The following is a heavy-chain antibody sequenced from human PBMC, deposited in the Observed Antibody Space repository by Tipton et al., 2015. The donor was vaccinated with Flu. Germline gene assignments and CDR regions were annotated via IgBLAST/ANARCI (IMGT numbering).Heavy chain of an antibody. D-gene: IGHD3-10*01. CDR2: IYPGGGT. CDR1: GFTVSSNY. V-gene: IGHV3-53*01. CDR3: TRAQPPFLWFGDHNPYYYYMDV. Sequence: SLRLSCGASGFTVSSNYMSWVRQAPGKGLEWVSVIYPGGGTDYADSVKGRFTISRDNSNNTLYLQMHSLRAEDTAVYYCTRAQPPFLWFGDHNPYYYYMDVWGKGTTVTVSS. J-gene: IGHJ6*03.